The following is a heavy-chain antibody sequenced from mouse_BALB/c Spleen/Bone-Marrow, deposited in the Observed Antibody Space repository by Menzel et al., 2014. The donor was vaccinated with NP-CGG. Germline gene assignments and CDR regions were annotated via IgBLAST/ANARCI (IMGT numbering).Heavy chain of an antibody. J-gene: IGHJ2*01. CDR2: ISSGGST. V-gene: IGHV5-6-5*01. CDR1: GFTFSSYA. Sequence: DVKLVESGGGLVRPGGSLKLSCAASGFTFSSYAMSWVRQTPEKRLEWVASISSGGSTYYPDSVKGRFTISRDNARNILYLQMSSLRSEDTAMYYCARGHSSFYFDYWGQGTTLTVSS. CDR3: ARGHSSFYFDY. D-gene: IGHD1-1*01.